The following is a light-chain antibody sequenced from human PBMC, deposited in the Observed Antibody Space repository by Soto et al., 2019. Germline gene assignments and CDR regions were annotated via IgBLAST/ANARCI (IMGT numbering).Light chain of an antibody. Sequence: AIQMTQSPYSLSASVGVRVTITCRSSQGVRNDLGWYQQKPGKAPKLLISAASILQTGVSSRFSGSGSGTNFTLTIRRLQPEDFATYFCLQKFTYPRTFGKGTKVAIK. V-gene: IGKV1-6*01. CDR3: LQKFTYPRT. CDR2: AAS. CDR1: QGVRND. J-gene: IGKJ1*01.